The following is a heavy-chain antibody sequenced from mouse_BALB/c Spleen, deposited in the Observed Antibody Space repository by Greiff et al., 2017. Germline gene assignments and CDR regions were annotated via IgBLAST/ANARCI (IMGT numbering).Heavy chain of an antibody. CDR3: ARGKGVITTATGAFAY. J-gene: IGHJ3*01. D-gene: IGHD1-2*01. Sequence: EVQLVESGGGLVKPGGSLKLSCAASGFTFSSYAMSWVRQTPEKRLEWVASISSGGSTYYPDSVKGRFTISRDNARNILYLQMSSLRSEDTAMYYCARGKGVITTATGAFAYWGQGTLVTVSA. CDR2: ISSGGST. V-gene: IGHV5-6-5*01. CDR1: GFTFSSYA.